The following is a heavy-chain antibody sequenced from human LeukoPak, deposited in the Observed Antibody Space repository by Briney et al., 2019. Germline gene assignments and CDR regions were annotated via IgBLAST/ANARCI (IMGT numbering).Heavy chain of an antibody. Sequence: SETLSLTCAVYGGSFSGYYWSWLRQPPGKGLEWIGEVSHSGSINYNPSLKSRLTISEDSSKNQVSLNLSSMTDADTAVYYCARGRTLNDDFWSGYSHKWFDPWGQGTLVTVSS. CDR3: ARGRTLNDDFWSGYSHKWFDP. D-gene: IGHD3-3*01. V-gene: IGHV4-34*01. J-gene: IGHJ5*02. CDR1: GGSFSGYY. CDR2: VSHSGSI.